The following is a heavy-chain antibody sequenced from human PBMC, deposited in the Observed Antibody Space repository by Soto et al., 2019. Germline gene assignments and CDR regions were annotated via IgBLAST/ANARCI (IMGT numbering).Heavy chain of an antibody. CDR1: GFTFSNAW. Sequence: PGRSLRLSCAASGFTFSNAWMSWVRQAPGKGLEWVGRIKSKTDGGTTDYAAPVKGRFTISRDDSKNTLYLQMNSLKTEDTAVYYCTTGRSGGYEKFDYWGQGTLVTVS. J-gene: IGHJ4*02. CDR3: TTGRSGGYEKFDY. D-gene: IGHD2-15*01. CDR2: IKSKTDGGTT. V-gene: IGHV3-15*01.